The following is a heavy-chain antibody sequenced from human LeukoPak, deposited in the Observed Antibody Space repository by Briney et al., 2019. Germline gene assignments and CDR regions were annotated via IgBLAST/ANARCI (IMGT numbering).Heavy chain of an antibody. CDR2: FDPEDGET. CDR1: GYTLTELS. V-gene: IGHV1-24*01. Sequence: ASVKVSCKVSGYTLTELSMHWVRQAPGKGLEWMGGFDPEDGETIYAQKFQGRVTMTEDTSTDTAYMELSSLRSEDTAVYYCATYVRIYYDSSGYLDGGNYFQHWGQGTLVTVSS. D-gene: IGHD3-22*01. J-gene: IGHJ1*01. CDR3: ATYVRIYYDSSGYLDGGNYFQH.